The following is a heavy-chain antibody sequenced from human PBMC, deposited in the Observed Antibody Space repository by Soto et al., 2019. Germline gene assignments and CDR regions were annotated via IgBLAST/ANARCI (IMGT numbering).Heavy chain of an antibody. CDR2: IYYNGST. CDR1: GGSISSYC. Sequence: SETLSLTCTVSGGSISSYCWSWIRQPPGKGMEWTGYIYYNGSTNYNPSLKSRVTISVDTSKNQFSLKLSSVTAADTAVYYCARHENPYCGGDCYWNGMDVWGQGTTVTVSS. D-gene: IGHD2-21*02. J-gene: IGHJ6*02. CDR3: ARHENPYCGGDCYWNGMDV. V-gene: IGHV4-59*08.